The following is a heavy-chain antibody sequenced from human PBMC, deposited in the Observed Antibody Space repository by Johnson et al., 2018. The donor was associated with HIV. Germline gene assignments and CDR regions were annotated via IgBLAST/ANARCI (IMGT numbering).Heavy chain of an antibody. V-gene: IGHV3-30-3*01. CDR3: ARDRRGHLRWSSDACDI. D-gene: IGHD5-24*01. Sequence: QVLLVESGGGVVQPGRSLRLSCAASAFTSSSYSMLWVRQAPGKGLEWVAVISYGGNNKYYADSVKGRFTISRDNAKNSLYLQMNSLRAEDTAVSYCARDRRGHLRWSSDACDIWGQGTMVTVSS. CDR1: AFTSSSYS. CDR2: ISYGGNNK. J-gene: IGHJ3*02.